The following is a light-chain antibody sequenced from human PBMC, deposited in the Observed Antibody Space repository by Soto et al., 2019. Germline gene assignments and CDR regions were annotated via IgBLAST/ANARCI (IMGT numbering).Light chain of an antibody. CDR1: QSVSNY. J-gene: IGKJ1*01. Sequence: EVVLTQSPATLSLSPGERATLSVRTSQSVSNYLAWYQQKPGQAPRLLIYDASNRATGIPARFSGSGSGTDFTLTISSLEPEDFAVYYCQQRYSEWTFGQGTKVDIK. CDR2: DAS. V-gene: IGKV3-11*01. CDR3: QQRYSEWT.